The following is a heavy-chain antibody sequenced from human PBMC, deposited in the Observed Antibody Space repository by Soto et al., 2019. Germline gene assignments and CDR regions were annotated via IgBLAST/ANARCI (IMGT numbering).Heavy chain of an antibody. CDR1: GFIFNNYY. CDR3: AGGGRFLGSTMGMDMGV. V-gene: IGHV1-46*02. D-gene: IGHD3-3*01. CDR2: INPSGDSP. J-gene: IGHJ6*01. Sequence: QEQLVQSGAEVKKPGASVKVSCKSSGFIFNNYYIHWVRQAPGEGLEWMGIINPSGDSPTPAPKFQGRVTKDRDTATTTAYMQLSSLRSEGTAVYYFAGGGRFLGSTMGMDMGVWGQGTTVNV.